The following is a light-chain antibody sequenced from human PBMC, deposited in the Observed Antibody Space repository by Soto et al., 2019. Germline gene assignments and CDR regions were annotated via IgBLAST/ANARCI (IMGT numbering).Light chain of an antibody. CDR2: GAS. CDR3: QQFGNSPST. Sequence: EIVLTQSPGTLSLSPGEGATLSCRSSQSVSSSYLAWYQQKPGQTPRRLIYGASSRATGIPDRFSGSGSGTDFTLTISRLEPEDFAVYYCQQFGNSPSTFGQGTKLDIK. J-gene: IGKJ2*01. CDR1: QSVSSSY. V-gene: IGKV3-20*01.